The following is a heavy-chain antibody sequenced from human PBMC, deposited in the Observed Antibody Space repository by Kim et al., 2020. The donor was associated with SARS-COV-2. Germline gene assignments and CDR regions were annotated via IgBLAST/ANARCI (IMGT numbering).Heavy chain of an antibody. CDR2: ISYDGSNK. Sequence: GGSLRLSCAASGFTFSSYGMHWVRQAPGKGLEWVAVISYDGSNKYYADSVKGRFTISRDNSKNTLYLQMNSLRAEDTAVYYCASAPSYDFWSGYYFGGMDVWGQGTTVTVSS. CDR1: GFTFSSYG. D-gene: IGHD3-3*01. CDR3: ASAPSYDFWSGYYFGGMDV. V-gene: IGHV3-30*03. J-gene: IGHJ6*02.